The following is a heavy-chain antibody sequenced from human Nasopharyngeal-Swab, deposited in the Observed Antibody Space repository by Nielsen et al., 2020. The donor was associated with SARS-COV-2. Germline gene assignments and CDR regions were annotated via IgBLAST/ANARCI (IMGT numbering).Heavy chain of an antibody. CDR2: ISAYNGNT. J-gene: IGHJ3*02. D-gene: IGHD3-22*01. Sequence: ASVKVSCKASGYTFTSYGISWVRQAPGQGLEWMGWISAYNGNTNYAQKLQGRVTTTTDTSTSTAYMELRSLRSDDTAVYYCARDQGYYDSSGYYPDAFDIWGQGTMVTVSS. CDR1: GYTFTSYG. V-gene: IGHV1-18*01. CDR3: ARDQGYYDSSGYYPDAFDI.